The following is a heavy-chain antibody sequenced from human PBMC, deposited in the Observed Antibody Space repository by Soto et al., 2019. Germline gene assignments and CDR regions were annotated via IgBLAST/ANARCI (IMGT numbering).Heavy chain of an antibody. D-gene: IGHD5-18*01. V-gene: IGHV3-30-3*01. CDR2: ISYDGSKS. CDR3: ARDSSSSGYLCSPRD. J-gene: IGHJ4*02. CDR1: GFTFSTSA. Sequence: GSLRLSCAASGFTFSTSAMHWVRQAPGKGLEWMTVISYDGSKSHYADSVKGRFTISRDNSKNTLYLQMNSLRADDTALYYCARDSSSSGYLCSPRDWGQGAPVPVSS.